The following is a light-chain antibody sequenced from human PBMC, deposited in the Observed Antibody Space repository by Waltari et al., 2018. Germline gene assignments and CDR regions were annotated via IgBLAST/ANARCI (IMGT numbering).Light chain of an antibody. J-gene: IGKJ4*01. V-gene: IGKV3-20*01. CDR3: QQYDGEVVT. CDR2: GTS. CDR1: QSVTSNS. Sequence: EIVLTQSPGTLSLSPGESATLSCRASQSVTSNSLTWYQQKLGQAPRLLIYGTSSRATGIPDRFSGSGSGTDFTLTISRLEPEDFAVYYCQQYDGEVVTFGGGTKVEI.